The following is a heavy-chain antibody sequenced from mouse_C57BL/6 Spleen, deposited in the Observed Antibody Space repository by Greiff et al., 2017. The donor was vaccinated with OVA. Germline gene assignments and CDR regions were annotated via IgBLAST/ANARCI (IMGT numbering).Heavy chain of an antibody. Sequence: EVKLVGSGAELVRPGASVKLSCTASGFNIKDDYMHWVKQRPEQGLEWIGWIDPENGDTEYASKFQGKATITADTSSNTAYLQLSSLTSEDTAVYYCTRSFDVWGTGTTVTVSS. CDR3: TRSFDV. CDR2: IDPENGDT. CDR1: GFNIKDDY. J-gene: IGHJ1*03. V-gene: IGHV14-4*01.